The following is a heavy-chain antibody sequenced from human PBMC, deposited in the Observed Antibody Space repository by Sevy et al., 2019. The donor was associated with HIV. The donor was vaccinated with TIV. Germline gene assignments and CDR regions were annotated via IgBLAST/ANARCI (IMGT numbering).Heavy chain of an antibody. D-gene: IGHD3-9*01. V-gene: IGHV3-73*01. J-gene: IGHJ6*03. CDR3: YFLTSDQGYMDV. CDR2: IRRKANSYAT. Sequence: GGSLRLSCAASGFTFSGSAMHWVRQASGKGLEWVGRIRRKANSYATANAASVKGRFTISRDDSKNTAYLQMNSLKTEDTAVYYCYFLTSDQGYMDVWGKGTTVTVSS. CDR1: GFTFSGSA.